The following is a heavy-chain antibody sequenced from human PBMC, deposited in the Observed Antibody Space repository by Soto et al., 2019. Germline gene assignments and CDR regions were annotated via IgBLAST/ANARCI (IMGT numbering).Heavy chain of an antibody. Sequence: QMQLVESGGGVVQPGRSLRLSCAASGFTFSSYGMHWVRQAPGKGLEWVAVIWYDGSNKYYADSVKGRFTISRDNSKNTLYLQMNSLRAEDTAVYYCARGSFSGYGDYVGLFDYWGQGTLVTVSS. V-gene: IGHV3-33*01. CDR3: ARGSFSGYGDYVGLFDY. CDR1: GFTFSSYG. J-gene: IGHJ4*02. D-gene: IGHD4-17*01. CDR2: IWYDGSNK.